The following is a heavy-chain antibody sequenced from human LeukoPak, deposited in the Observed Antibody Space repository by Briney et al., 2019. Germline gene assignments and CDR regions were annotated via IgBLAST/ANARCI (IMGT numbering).Heavy chain of an antibody. CDR3: AKDANRVAHSNPDF. CDR1: GLDFGSHV. Sequence: QPGGSLRLSCEVSGLDFGSHVMNWVRQAPGKGLEWVSTISGGGRKTYYADSVKGRFTISRDNSKNTLYLQMNSLRAEDTAVYYCAKDANRVAHSNPDFWGQGTLVTVSS. V-gene: IGHV3-23*01. D-gene: IGHD6-13*01. J-gene: IGHJ4*02. CDR2: ISGGGRKT.